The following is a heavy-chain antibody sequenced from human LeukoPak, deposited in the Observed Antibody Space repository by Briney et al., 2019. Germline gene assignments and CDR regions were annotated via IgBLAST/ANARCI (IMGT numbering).Heavy chain of an antibody. D-gene: IGHD4-17*01. J-gene: IGHJ4*02. Sequence: SETLSLTCTVFGGSISSSSYYWGWIRQPPGKGLEWIGSIYYSESTYYNPSLKSRVTISVGTSKNQFSLKLSSVTAADTAVYYCARGPGILDYGDSFYFDYWGQGTLVTVSS. CDR1: GGSISSSSYY. V-gene: IGHV4-39*07. CDR2: IYYSEST. CDR3: ARGPGILDYGDSFYFDY.